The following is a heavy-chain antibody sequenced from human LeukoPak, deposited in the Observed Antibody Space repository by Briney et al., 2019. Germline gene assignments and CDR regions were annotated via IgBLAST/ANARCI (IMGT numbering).Heavy chain of an antibody. CDR2: IWYDGSNK. CDR1: GFTFSSYG. Sequence: GGSLRLSCAASGFTFSSYGMHWVRQAPGKGLEWVAVIWYDGSNKYYADSVKGRFTISRDNSKNTLYLQMNSLRAEDTAVYYCARGIPHYDILTGYYTPNSFDYWGQGTLVTVSS. V-gene: IGHV3-33*01. D-gene: IGHD3-9*01. CDR3: ARGIPHYDILTGYYTPNSFDY. J-gene: IGHJ4*02.